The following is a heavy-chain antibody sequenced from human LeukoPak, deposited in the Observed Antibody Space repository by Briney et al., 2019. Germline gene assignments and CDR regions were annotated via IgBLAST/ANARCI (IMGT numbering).Heavy chain of an antibody. CDR2: IYTSGST. V-gene: IGHV4-61*02. CDR3: ARYARSWTSFDY. J-gene: IGHJ4*02. CDR1: GGSISSCGYY. D-gene: IGHD6-13*01. Sequence: PSETLSVTCTVSGGSISSCGYYCSWIRQPAGKGLEWIGRIYTSGSTNYNPSLKSRVTISADTSKNQFSLKLSSVTAADTAVYYCARYARSWTSFDYWGQGTLVTVPS.